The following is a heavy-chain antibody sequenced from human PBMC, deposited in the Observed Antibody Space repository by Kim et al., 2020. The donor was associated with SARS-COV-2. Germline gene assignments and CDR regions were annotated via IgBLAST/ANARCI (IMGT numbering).Heavy chain of an antibody. J-gene: IGHJ6*03. CDR3: ARGRGSYYYYMDV. Sequence: YADHVKGRLPISRDNSKTTVYLQMNSLTAEDTAVYYCARGRGSYYYYMDVWGKGTTVTVSS. V-gene: IGHV3-33*01.